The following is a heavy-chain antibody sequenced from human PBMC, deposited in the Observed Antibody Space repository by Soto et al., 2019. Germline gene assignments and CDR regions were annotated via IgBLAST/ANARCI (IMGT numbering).Heavy chain of an antibody. CDR2: IYWDDDK. Sequence: QITLKESGPTLVRPSQTLTLTCTFSGFSLSTSGVGVGWIRQPPGKALEWLALIYWDDDKRYRPSLKSRLTITKDTYKNQVVLTLTNVDPVDTATYYGAHRAATTDSYYFDYWGQGTLITVSS. CDR3: AHRAATTDSYYFDY. J-gene: IGHJ4*02. D-gene: IGHD1-1*01. V-gene: IGHV2-5*02. CDR1: GFSLSTSGVG.